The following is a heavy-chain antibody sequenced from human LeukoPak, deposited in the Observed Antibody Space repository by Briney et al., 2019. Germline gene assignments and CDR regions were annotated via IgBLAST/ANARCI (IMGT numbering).Heavy chain of an antibody. J-gene: IGHJ4*02. Sequence: ASVKVSCKAPGGTFSSYAISWVRQAPGKGLEWMGGFDPEDGETIYAQKFQGRVTMTEDTSTDTAYMELSSLRSEDTAVYYCANGYYGSGSYYLDYWGQGTLVTVSS. D-gene: IGHD3-10*01. CDR2: FDPEDGET. CDR1: GGTFSSYA. CDR3: ANGYYGSGSYYLDY. V-gene: IGHV1-24*01.